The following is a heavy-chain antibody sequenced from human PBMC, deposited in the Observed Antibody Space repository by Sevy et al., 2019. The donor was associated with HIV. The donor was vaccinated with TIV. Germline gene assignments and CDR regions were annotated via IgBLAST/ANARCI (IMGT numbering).Heavy chain of an antibody. J-gene: IGHJ4*02. V-gene: IGHV1-2*02. CDR1: GYTFTGYY. D-gene: IGHD3-22*01. Sequence: ASVKVSCKASGYTFTGYYMHWVRQAPGQGLEWMGWINPNSGGTNYAQKFQGRVTMTRDTSIITAYMELSRLRSDDTAVYYCARDLCSDSSGYYPDYWGQGTLVTVS. CDR3: ARDLCSDSSGYYPDY. CDR2: INPNSGGT.